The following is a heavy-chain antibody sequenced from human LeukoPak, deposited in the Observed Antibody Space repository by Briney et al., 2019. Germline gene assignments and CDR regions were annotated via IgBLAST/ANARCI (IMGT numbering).Heavy chain of an antibody. CDR3: AKYSGSTYYYDSSGYPFDY. CDR2: ISGSGGST. J-gene: IGHJ4*02. D-gene: IGHD3-22*01. V-gene: IGHV3-23*01. Sequence: GGSLRLSCAASGFTFSSYAMSWVRQAPGKGLEWVSAISGSGGSTYYADSVKGRFTISRDNSKNTLYLQMNSLRAEDPAVYYCAKYSGSTYYYDSSGYPFDYWGQGTLVTVSS. CDR1: GFTFSSYA.